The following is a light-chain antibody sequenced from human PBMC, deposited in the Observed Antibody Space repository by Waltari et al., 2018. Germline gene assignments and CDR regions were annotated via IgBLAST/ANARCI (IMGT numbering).Light chain of an antibody. CDR3: QQYYSDPFT. J-gene: IGKJ3*01. V-gene: IGKV4-1*01. Sequence: DFVMTQSPASLALSLGERATIHCQSNQSLLYKSNQKDYLAWYQKKPGQPPNLLIYWASNRESGVPDRVSGSGSGTDFTLTINNLQPEDVATYYCQQYYSDPFTFGPGTMVDIK. CDR2: WAS. CDR1: QSLLYKSNQKDY.